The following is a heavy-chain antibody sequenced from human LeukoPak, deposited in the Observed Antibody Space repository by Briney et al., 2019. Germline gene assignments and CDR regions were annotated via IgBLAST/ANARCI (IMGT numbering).Heavy chain of an antibody. CDR1: GFTFSSYG. Sequence: AGGSLRLSCAASGFTFSSYGMHWVRQAPGKGLEWVAFIHYDGSNEYNVDSVKGRFTISRDNSKNTLYLQMNSLRAEDTAAYYCVRNAQFDYWGQGTLVTVSS. CDR3: VRNAQFDY. V-gene: IGHV3-30*02. J-gene: IGHJ4*02. CDR2: IHYDGSNE.